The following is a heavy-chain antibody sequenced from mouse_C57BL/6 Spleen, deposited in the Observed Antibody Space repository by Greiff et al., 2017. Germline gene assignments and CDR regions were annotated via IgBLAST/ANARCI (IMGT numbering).Heavy chain of an antibody. CDR2: IDPANGNT. V-gene: IGHV14-3*01. CDR1: GFNIKNTY. CDR3: ARWDYGSSYWYFDV. D-gene: IGHD1-1*01. Sequence: VHVKQSVAELVRPGASVKLSCTASGFNIKNTYMHWVKQRPEQGLEWIGRIDPANGNTKYAPKFQGKATITADTSSNTAYLQLSSLTSEDTAIYYCARWDYGSSYWYFDVWGTGTTVTVSS. J-gene: IGHJ1*03.